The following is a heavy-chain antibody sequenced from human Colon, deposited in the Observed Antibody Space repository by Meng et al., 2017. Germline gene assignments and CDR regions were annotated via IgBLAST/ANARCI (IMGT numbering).Heavy chain of an antibody. V-gene: IGHV3-15*01. Sequence: VQLGESGGGLVKPGGSLRVSCAVSGFALTDAWMSWVRQAPGKGLEWVGRLKSKVDGGTADYAVAVNGRFTISRDESKNTLYLQMNSLKPDDTAVYYCTTISWGYWGQGTLVTVSS. D-gene: IGHD1-26*01. J-gene: IGHJ4*02. CDR1: GFALTDAW. CDR2: LKSKVDGGTA. CDR3: TTISWGY.